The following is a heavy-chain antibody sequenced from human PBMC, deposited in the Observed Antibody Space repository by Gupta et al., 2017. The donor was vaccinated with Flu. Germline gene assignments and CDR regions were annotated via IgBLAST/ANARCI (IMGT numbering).Heavy chain of an antibody. V-gene: IGHV3-7*01. CDR3: AKNRGWQQFAY. J-gene: IGHJ4*02. D-gene: IGHD3-10*01. Sequence: EVELVESGGGLVQPGGSLRLSCAASGFTFSNYWMDWVRQAPGKGLEWVDKIKEEGSGKKEVDAVKGRFTISRDNAKHSVYLKMKRMRVDDTAVYYCAKNRGWQQFAYGVQGTMVTVSS. CDR2: IKEEGSGK. CDR1: GFTFSNYW.